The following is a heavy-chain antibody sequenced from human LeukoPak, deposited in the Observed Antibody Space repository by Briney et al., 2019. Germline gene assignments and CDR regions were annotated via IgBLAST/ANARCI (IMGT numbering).Heavy chain of an antibody. V-gene: IGHV4-28*01. J-gene: IGHJ4*02. CDR3: ARKKDSSGYYQ. CDR1: GYSISSNNW. Sequence: SDTLSLTCAVSGYSISSNNWWAWIRQPPGKGLEWIGYIYYSGTTSYHQSLKSRVNISLDTSQNQFSLKLSSVAAVDTAVYYCARKKDSSGYYQWGQGTLVTVSS. D-gene: IGHD3-22*01. CDR2: IYYSGTT.